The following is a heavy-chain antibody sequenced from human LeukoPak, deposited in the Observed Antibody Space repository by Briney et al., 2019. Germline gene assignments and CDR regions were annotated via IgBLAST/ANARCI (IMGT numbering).Heavy chain of an antibody. J-gene: IGHJ3*02. D-gene: IGHD3-16*01. V-gene: IGHV3-74*01. CDR3: ARGGTPPEALGDTFDI. CDR1: GXTFSRYW. CDR2: INGDGTST. Sequence: PGGSLRLSCAASGXTFSRYWMHWVRQGPGMGRERVSRINGDGTSTIYADSVKGRFSISRDNAKNTLYLEMSSLRAGDTAIYYCARGGTPPEALGDTFDIWGQGALVTVSS.